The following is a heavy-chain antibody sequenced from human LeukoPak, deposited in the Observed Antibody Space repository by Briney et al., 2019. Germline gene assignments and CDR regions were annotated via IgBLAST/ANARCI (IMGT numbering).Heavy chain of an antibody. J-gene: IGHJ5*02. CDR2: MNPNSGNT. CDR3: ARDQTGLNWFDP. D-gene: IGHD2-2*01. Sequence: ASVKVSCKASGYTFTSYDINWVRQATGQGLEWMGWMNPNSGNTGYAQKFQGRVTMTRNTSISTAYMELSSLRSKDTAMYYCARDQTGLNWFDPWGQGTLVTVSS. V-gene: IGHV1-8*01. CDR1: GYTFTSYD.